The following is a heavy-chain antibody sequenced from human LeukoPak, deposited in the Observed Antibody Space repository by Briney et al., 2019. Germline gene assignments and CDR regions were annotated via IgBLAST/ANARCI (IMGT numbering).Heavy chain of an antibody. D-gene: IGHD3-16*01. CDR2: VHPSEGT. V-gene: IGHV4-4*02. CDR1: GGSVSHSNW. J-gene: IGHJ4*02. CDR3: ANYYDPRGQQLQQ. Sequence: SGTLSLTCAVSGGSVSHSNWWTWVRQSPGKGLEWIGEVHPSEGTNYNPSLKSRVTISLDKSKNQFSLELNSVTGGEPANYFLANYYDPRGQQLQQWGPGTLVPV.